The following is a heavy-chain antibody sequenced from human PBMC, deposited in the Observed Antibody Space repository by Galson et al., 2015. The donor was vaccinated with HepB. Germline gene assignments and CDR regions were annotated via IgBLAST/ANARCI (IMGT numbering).Heavy chain of an antibody. V-gene: IGHV3-48*02. D-gene: IGHD6-19*01. CDR3: ARDRLGYYGMDV. CDR1: GFTFSRYS. J-gene: IGHJ6*02. Sequence: SLRLSCAASGFTFSRYSMNWVRQAPGKGLEWVSYISSSATTMYCADSVKGRFTVSRDSAKNSLYLQMNSLRDEDTSVYYCARDRLGYYGMDVWGQGTTVTVSS. CDR2: ISSSATTM.